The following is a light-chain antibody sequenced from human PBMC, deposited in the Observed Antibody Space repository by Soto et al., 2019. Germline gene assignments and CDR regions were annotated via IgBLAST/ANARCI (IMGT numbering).Light chain of an antibody. Sequence: QSVLTQPPSASGTPGQRVTISCSGSSSNIGSNYVYWYQQLPGTAPKLLIYRNNQRPSGVPDRFSGSKSGTSASLAISGLRSEDEADYNCAAWDDSLSVVFVGGTKLTVL. CDR1: SSNIGSNY. V-gene: IGLV1-47*01. J-gene: IGLJ2*01. CDR2: RNN. CDR3: AAWDDSLSVV.